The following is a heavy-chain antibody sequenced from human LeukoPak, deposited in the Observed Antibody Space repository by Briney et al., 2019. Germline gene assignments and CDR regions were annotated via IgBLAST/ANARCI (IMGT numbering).Heavy chain of an antibody. CDR2: IYHSGST. D-gene: IGHD5-18*01. CDR1: SGSISTSNYY. CDR3: ARGKNTAMVMNY. V-gene: IGHV4-39*07. J-gene: IGHJ4*02. Sequence: PSETLSLTCTVSSGSISTSNYYWGWVRQPPGKGLEWIGSIYHSGSTYYNPSLKSRVTISVDTSKNQFSLKLSSVTAADTAVYYCARGKNTAMVMNYWGQGTLVTVSS.